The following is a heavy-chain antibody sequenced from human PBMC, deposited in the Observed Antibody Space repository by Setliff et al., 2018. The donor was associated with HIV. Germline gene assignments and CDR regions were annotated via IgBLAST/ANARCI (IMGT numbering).Heavy chain of an antibody. D-gene: IGHD1-26*01. Sequence: GGSLRLSCAASGFSFSDSHMTWIRQAPGKGLEWVSSISSSDDDTHYADSLRGRFTVSRDNAKSALYLQMNNLSVDDTAVYYCVRDSAASVWVGASVYYFDFWGQGIQVTVSS. J-gene: IGHJ4*02. CDR3: VRDSAASVWVGASVYYFDF. V-gene: IGHV3-11*06. CDR2: ISSSDDDT. CDR1: GFSFSDSH.